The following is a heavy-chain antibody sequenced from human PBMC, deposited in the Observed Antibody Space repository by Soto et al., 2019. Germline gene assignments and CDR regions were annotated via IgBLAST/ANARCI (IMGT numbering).Heavy chain of an antibody. CDR2: IYYSGST. J-gene: IGHJ5*02. CDR1: GGSISSYY. V-gene: IGHV4-59*01. Sequence: TSETLSLTCTVSGGSISSYYCIWIRQPPFKGLEWIGYIYYSGSTNYNPSLKSRVTISVDTSKNQFSLKLSSVTAADTAVYYCARGGGSYYTAWGQGTLVTVSS. D-gene: IGHD1-26*01. CDR3: ARGGGSYYTA.